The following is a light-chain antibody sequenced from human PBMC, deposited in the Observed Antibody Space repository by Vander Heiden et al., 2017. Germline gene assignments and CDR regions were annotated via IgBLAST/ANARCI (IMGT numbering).Light chain of an antibody. CDR2: GAS. CDR1: QSVNNNY. J-gene: IGKJ2*01. Sequence: EILLTQSPRTLSLSAGESATLSCRASQSVNNNYLAWYQQKPGQAPRVLIYGASSRATGIPVRFSGSGSGTDFTLTISRLEPEDFAVYSCQQYGSSPFTFGQGTKLEIK. CDR3: QQYGSSPFT. V-gene: IGKV3-20*01.